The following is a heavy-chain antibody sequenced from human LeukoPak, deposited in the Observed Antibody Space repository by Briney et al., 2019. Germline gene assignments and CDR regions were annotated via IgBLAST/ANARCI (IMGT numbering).Heavy chain of an antibody. J-gene: IGHJ3*01. CDR2: INSVSSHI. CDR3: ARDFPRYGGNSAFDV. Sequence: PGGSLRLSCAASGFTFSSYSMSWVRQAPGKGLEWVALINSVSSHIYYADSVKGRFTISRDNAKNSLYLQMNSLRDEDTAVYYCARDFPRYGGNSAFDVWGQGTMVTVSS. V-gene: IGHV3-21*01. CDR1: GFTFSSYS. D-gene: IGHD4-23*01.